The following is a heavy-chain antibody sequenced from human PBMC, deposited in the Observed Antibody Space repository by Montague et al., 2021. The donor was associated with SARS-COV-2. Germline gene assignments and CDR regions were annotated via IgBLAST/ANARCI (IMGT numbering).Heavy chain of an antibody. V-gene: IGHV4-59*01. Sequence: ETLSLTCTVAGGSISTYYWNWIRQFPGKGLEWIGYIDYSGSTNXNPSLQSRVIISVDRSKIQFSLKLNSVTAADTAIYYCARLPYDNSYGMDVWGQGTTVTVSS. D-gene: IGHD3-9*01. J-gene: IGHJ6*02. CDR3: ARLPYDNSYGMDV. CDR2: IDYSGST. CDR1: GGSISTYY.